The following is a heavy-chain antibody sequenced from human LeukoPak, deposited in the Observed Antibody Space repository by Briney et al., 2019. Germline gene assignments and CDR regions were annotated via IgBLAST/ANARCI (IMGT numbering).Heavy chain of an antibody. V-gene: IGHV4-39*07. CDR3: ARESRSGSYSYGFDP. D-gene: IGHD1-26*01. CDR2: IYYSGST. Sequence: PSETLSLTCTVSGGSISSSSYYWGWIRQPPGKGLEWIGSIYYSGSTYYNPSLKSRVTISVDRSKNQFSLKLSSVTAADTAVYYCARESRSGSYSYGFDPWGQGALVTVSS. J-gene: IGHJ5*02. CDR1: GGSISSSSYY.